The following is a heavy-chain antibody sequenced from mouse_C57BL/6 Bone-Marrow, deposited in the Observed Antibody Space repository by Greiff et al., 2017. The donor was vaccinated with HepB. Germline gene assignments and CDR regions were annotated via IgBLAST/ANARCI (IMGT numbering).Heavy chain of an antibody. D-gene: IGHD3-2*02. V-gene: IGHV1-64*01. J-gene: IGHJ2*01. CDR1: GYTFTSYW. Sequence: QVQLQQPGAELVKPGASVKLSCKASGYTFTSYWMHWVKQRPGQGLEWIGMIHPNSGSTNYNEKFKSKATLTVDKSSSTAYMQLSSLTSEDSAVYYCALHSSGYDFDYWGQGNTLTVSS. CDR3: ALHSSGYDFDY. CDR2: IHPNSGST.